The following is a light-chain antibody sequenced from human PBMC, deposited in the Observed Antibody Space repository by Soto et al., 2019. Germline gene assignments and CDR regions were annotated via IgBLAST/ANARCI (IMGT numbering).Light chain of an antibody. CDR1: SSDV. J-gene: IGLJ3*02. Sequence: QLVLTQPRSVSGSPGQSVTISCTGTSSDVVSWYQQHPGKAPKLIIYYVSQRPSGVPDRFSGSKSGNTASLTISGLQAEDEADYYCCSSAGGFTWVFGGGTKLTVL. CDR3: CSSAGGFTWV. CDR2: YVS. V-gene: IGLV2-11*01.